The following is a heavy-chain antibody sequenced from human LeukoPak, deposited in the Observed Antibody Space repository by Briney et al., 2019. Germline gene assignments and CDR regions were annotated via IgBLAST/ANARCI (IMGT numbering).Heavy chain of an antibody. J-gene: IGHJ5*02. CDR2: IYYSGST. D-gene: IGHD4-23*01. CDR3: ARDQVNDYGGNFANSNWFDP. CDR1: GGSISSYY. V-gene: IGHV4-59*01. Sequence: PSETLSLTCTVSGGSISSYYWSWIRQPPGKGLEWIGYIYYSGSTNYNPSLKSRVTISVDTSKNQFSLKLSSVTAADTAVYYCARDQVNDYGGNFANSNWFDPWGQGTLVTVSS.